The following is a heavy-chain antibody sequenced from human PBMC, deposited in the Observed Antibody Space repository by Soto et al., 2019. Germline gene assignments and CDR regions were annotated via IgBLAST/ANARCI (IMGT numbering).Heavy chain of an antibody. J-gene: IGHJ6*02. D-gene: IGHD1-26*01. V-gene: IGHV4-34*01. CDR1: GGSFSGYY. CDR3: GRGGRGSYYGYDYGMDV. Sequence: SETLSLTCAVYGGSFSGYYWSWIRQPPGKGLEWIGEINHSGSTNYNPSLKSRVTISVDTSKNQFSLKLSSVPAADTAVYYCGRGGRGSYYGYDYGMDVWGQGTTVTVSS. CDR2: INHSGST.